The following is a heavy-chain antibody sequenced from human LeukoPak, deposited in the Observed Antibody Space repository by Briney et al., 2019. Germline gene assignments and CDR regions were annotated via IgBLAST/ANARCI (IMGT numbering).Heavy chain of an antibody. CDR2: ISGSGIST. CDR3: AKDERGYYKSFDY. V-gene: IGHV3-23*01. D-gene: IGHD3-3*01. Sequence: GGSLRLSCAASGFTFNHYATNWVRQAPGKGLEWVSSISGSGISTYYADSVKGRFTISRDNSKNTLYLQMNSLRAEDTAVYYCAKDERGYYKSFDYWGQGTLVTVSS. CDR1: GFTFNHYA. J-gene: IGHJ4*02.